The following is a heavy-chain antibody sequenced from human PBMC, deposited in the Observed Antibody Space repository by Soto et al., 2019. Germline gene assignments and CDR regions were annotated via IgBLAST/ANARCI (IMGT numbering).Heavy chain of an antibody. J-gene: IGHJ4*02. CDR2: IAPGEIT. CDR1: GGAVDSGGFY. Sequence: QVQLQESGPGLVKPSQTLSLTCIVSGGAVDSGGFYWSWLRQHPVQGLEWIGYIAPGEITVYNPSLESRLTISVDTLTNQFSLKLSSVTVADTAVYYSARGRGSGWFFDYWGQGTLVTVSS. V-gene: IGHV4-31*03. CDR3: ARGRGSGWFFDY. D-gene: IGHD6-19*01.